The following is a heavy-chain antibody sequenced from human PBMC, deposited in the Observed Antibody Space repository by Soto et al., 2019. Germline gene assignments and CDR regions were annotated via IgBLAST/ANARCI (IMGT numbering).Heavy chain of an antibody. J-gene: IGHJ2*01. Sequence: EVQLVESGGGLVQPGGSLRLSCAASGFTFSDYWMHWVRQAPGKGLVWVSRRNSGGSSTNYADSVKGRFTISRDNAKNTVHLQMNSLRAEDTAVYYCTRGARGEWYLDLWGRGTLVTVSS. D-gene: IGHD3-16*01. V-gene: IGHV3-74*01. CDR1: GFTFSDYW. CDR3: TRGARGEWYLDL. CDR2: RNSGGSST.